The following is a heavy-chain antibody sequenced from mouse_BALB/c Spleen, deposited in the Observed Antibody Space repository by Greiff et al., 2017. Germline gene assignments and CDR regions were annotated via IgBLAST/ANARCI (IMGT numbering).Heavy chain of an antibody. Sequence: EVQLQQSGAELVRSGASANLSSPASAFTIKAYYMHWVKQRPEQGLEWIGWIDPENGDTEYAPKFQGKATMTADTSSNTAYLQLSSLTSEDTAVYYCNAPSFTTGFAYWGQGTLVTVSA. CDR1: AFTIKAYY. D-gene: IGHD2-12*01. CDR3: NAPSFTTGFAY. V-gene: IGHV14-4*02. J-gene: IGHJ3*01. CDR2: IDPENGDT.